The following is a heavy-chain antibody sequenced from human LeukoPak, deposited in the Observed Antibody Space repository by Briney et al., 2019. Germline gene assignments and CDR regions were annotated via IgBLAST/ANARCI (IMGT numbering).Heavy chain of an antibody. V-gene: IGHV3-21*01. CDR2: ISSSSSYI. J-gene: IGHJ4*02. D-gene: IGHD3-3*01. CDR1: GFTFSSYS. Sequence: GGSLRLSCAASGFTFSSYSMNWVRQAPGKGLEWVSSISSSSSYIYYADSVKGRFTISRDNAKNSLYLQMNSLRAEDTAVYYCARGPHYDFWSGYSASDTRLDYWGQGTLVTVSS. CDR3: ARGPHYDFWSGYSASDTRLDY.